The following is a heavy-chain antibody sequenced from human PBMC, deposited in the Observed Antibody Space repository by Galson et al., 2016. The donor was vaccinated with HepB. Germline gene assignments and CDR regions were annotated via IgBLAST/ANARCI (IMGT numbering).Heavy chain of an antibody. V-gene: IGHV3-48*03. Sequence: SLRLSCAASEFTFSNYEMNWVRQAPGKGPEWASYISSSGNSEHYADSVKGRFTISRVNSKNTLYLQMNNVRDDDTAVYYCVRDVGGDPEGLDYWGHGTLVTVSS. CDR1: EFTFSNYE. CDR2: ISSSGNSE. CDR3: VRDVGGDPEGLDY. J-gene: IGHJ4*01. D-gene: IGHD1-26*01.